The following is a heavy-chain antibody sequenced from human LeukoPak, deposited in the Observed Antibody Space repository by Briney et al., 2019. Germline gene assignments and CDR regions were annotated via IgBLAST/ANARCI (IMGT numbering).Heavy chain of an antibody. V-gene: IGHV1-18*01. D-gene: IGHD4-17*01. J-gene: IGHJ3*02. Sequence: ASVKVSCKASGYTFTSYGISWVRQAPGQGLEWMGWISAYNGNTNYAQKLRGRVTMTADTSTSTAYMELRSLRSDDTAVYYCARITVTTNAFDIWGQGTMVTVSS. CDR3: ARITVTTNAFDI. CDR2: ISAYNGNT. CDR1: GYTFTSYG.